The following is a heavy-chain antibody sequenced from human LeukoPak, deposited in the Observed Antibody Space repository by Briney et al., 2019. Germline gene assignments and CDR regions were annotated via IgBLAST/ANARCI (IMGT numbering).Heavy chain of an antibody. D-gene: IGHD2-2*01. CDR1: GFTFSSYA. V-gene: IGHV3-23*01. CDR3: AKVETSGGANCYALDY. J-gene: IGHJ4*02. Sequence: GGSLRLSCAASGFTFSSYAMTWVRQAPDKGLEWVSAISGSDGSTYYADSVKGRFTASRDDSQNTLYLQMNSLSAEDAAVYYCAKVETSGGANCYALDYWGQGTLVTVSS. CDR2: ISGSDGST.